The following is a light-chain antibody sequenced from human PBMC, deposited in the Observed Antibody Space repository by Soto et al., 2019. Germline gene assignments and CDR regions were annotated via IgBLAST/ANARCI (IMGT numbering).Light chain of an antibody. CDR3: QYYGSPTNT. J-gene: IGKJ5*01. CDR1: ESVTSNN. CDR2: GAS. Sequence: EIVLTQSPGTLSLSPGERATLSCRASESVTSNNLAWYQQKPGRTPRLFIYGASSRATGIPDRFSGSGSGTDFTLTIARLEPEDFALYYCQYYGSPTNTFGQGTRLEIK. V-gene: IGKV3-20*01.